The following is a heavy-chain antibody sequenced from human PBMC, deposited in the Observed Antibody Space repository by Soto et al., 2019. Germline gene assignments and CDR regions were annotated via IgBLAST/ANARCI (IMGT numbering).Heavy chain of an antibody. Sequence: SKTLSLTCTFSVYSINSDDYWGWIRQPPGKGLEWIASIYHSVSTFYNPSLRSRVTISIDTYKNQFSLRLTAVTAADTAMYYCARKAFYASGRLNLFESWGQGTLVSVS. CDR1: VYSINSDDY. J-gene: IGHJ4*02. V-gene: IGHV4-38-2*02. CDR3: ARKAFYASGRLNLFES. D-gene: IGHD3-10*01. CDR2: IYHSVST.